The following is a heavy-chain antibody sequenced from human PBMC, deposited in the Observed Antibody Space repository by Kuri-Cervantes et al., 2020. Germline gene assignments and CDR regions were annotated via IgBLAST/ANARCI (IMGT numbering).Heavy chain of an antibody. J-gene: IGHJ6*02. V-gene: IGHV3-30*03. CDR3: ARDGPLAAAGYYYYYGMDV. CDR1: GFTFSSYG. CDR2: ISYDGSNK. D-gene: IGHD6-13*01. Sequence: GESLKISCAASGFTFSSYGMHWVRQAPGKGLEWVAVISYDGSNKYYADSVKGRFTISRDNSKNSLYLQMNSLRAEDTAVYYCARDGPLAAAGYYYYYGMDVWGQGTTVTVSS.